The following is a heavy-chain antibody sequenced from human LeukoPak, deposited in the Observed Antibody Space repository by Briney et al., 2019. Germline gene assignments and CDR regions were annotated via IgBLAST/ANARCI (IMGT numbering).Heavy chain of an antibody. J-gene: IGHJ3*02. Sequence: ASVKVSCKASGYTFSSYGISWVRQAPGRGLEWMGWISAYNANTNYVQKFQGRVTMTTDTSTSTAYMELRSLRSDDTAVYYCARAGIVVVVAAQGDVFDIWGQGTMVTVSS. V-gene: IGHV1-18*01. CDR1: GYTFSSYG. CDR3: ARAGIVVVVAAQGDVFDI. CDR2: ISAYNANT. D-gene: IGHD2-15*01.